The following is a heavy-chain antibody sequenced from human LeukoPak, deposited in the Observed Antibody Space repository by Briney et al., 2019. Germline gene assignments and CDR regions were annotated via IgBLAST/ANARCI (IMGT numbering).Heavy chain of an antibody. CDR1: GFTFSSYW. CDR3: ARDRIDY. Sequence: PGWSLRLSCVGSGFTFSSYWMTWVRQAPGKGLEWVADIKDDGSEKYSVDSVKGRFTISRDNAKNLLYLQMSSLRAEDTAVYYCARDRIDYWGQGTLVTVSS. CDR2: IKDDGSEK. V-gene: IGHV3-7*01. D-gene: IGHD1-14*01. J-gene: IGHJ4*02.